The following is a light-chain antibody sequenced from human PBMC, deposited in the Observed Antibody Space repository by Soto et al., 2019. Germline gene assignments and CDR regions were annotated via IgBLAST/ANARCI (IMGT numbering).Light chain of an antibody. CDR3: QQSSHSPYT. CDR2: SAS. CDR1: QRLSSNY. Sequence: VLTQSPGTLSLSPGERATLSCRASQRLSSNYLAWYQQRPGQAPRLLIYSASSRATGIPDRFSGSGSGTDFTLTISRLGPEDFAVYYCQQSSHSPYTFGQGTRLQIK. J-gene: IGKJ2*01. V-gene: IGKV3-20*01.